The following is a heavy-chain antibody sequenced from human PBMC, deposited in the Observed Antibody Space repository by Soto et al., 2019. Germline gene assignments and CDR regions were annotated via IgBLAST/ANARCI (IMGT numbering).Heavy chain of an antibody. CDR1: GFTFSSYA. CDR3: AKDAGGCGYSYGCERYYGMDV. Sequence: GGSLRLSCAASGFTFSSYAMSWVRQAPGKGLEWVSAISGSGGSTYYADSVKGRFTISRDNSKNTLYLQMNSLRAEDTAVYYCAKDAGGCGYSYGCERYYGMDVWGQGTTVTVSS. J-gene: IGHJ6*02. V-gene: IGHV3-23*01. CDR2: ISGSGGST. D-gene: IGHD5-18*01.